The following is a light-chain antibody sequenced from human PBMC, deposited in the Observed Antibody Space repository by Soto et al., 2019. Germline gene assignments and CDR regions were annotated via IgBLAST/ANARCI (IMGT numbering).Light chain of an antibody. J-gene: IGLJ1*01. CDR1: SSDVGGYNY. CDR2: DVS. V-gene: IGLV2-14*01. Sequence: QSALTQPASVSGPPGQSITISCTGTSSDVGGYNYVSWYQQHPGKAPKLMIYDVSNRPSGVSNRFSGSKSGNTASLTISGLQAEDEADYYCRSYTSSSTRVFGTGTKVTVL. CDR3: RSYTSSSTRV.